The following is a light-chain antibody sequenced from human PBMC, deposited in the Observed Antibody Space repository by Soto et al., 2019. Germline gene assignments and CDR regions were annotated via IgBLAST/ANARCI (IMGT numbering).Light chain of an antibody. CDR3: LLSFGGARV. J-gene: IGLJ3*02. Sequence: VVTQEPSLTVSPGGTVTLTCGSSTGPVTSGQYPYWFQQKPGQAPRTLIYDTTNRHSWTPARFSGSLLGGKAALTLSGAQPEDEAVFYCLLSFGGARVFGGGTKLTVL. V-gene: IGLV7-46*01. CDR2: DTT. CDR1: TGPVTSGQY.